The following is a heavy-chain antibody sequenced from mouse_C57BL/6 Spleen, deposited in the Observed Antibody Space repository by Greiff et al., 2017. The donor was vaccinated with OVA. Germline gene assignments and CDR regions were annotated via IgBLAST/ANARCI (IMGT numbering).Heavy chain of an antibody. CDR3: ARAYGSSWGYFDV. D-gene: IGHD1-1*01. CDR1: GYTFTSYW. Sequence: QVQLQQPGAELVKPGASVKLSCKASGYTFTSYWMHWVKQRPGRGLEWIGRIDPNSGGTKYNEKFKSKATLTVDKPSSTAYMPLSSLTSEDSAVYYCARAYGSSWGYFDVWGTGTTVTVSS. V-gene: IGHV1-72*01. CDR2: IDPNSGGT. J-gene: IGHJ1*03.